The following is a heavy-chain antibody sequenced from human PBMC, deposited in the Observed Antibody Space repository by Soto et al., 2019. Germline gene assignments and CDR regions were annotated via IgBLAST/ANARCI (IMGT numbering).Heavy chain of an antibody. V-gene: IGHV3-33*01. J-gene: IGHJ6*02. CDR3: ARGIIAAAGTYYYYGMDV. D-gene: IGHD6-13*01. CDR2: IWYDGSNK. CDR1: GFTFSSYG. Sequence: QVQLVESGGGVVQPGRSLRLSCAASGFTFSSYGMHWVRQAPGKGLEWVAVIWYDGSNKYYADSVKGRFTISRDNSKNTLYLQMNSLRAEDTAVYYCARGIIAAAGTYYYYGMDVWGQGTTVTFSS.